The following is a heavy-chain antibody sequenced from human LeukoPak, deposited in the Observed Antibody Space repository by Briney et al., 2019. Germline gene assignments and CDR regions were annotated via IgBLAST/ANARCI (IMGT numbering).Heavy chain of an antibody. D-gene: IGHD4-17*01. V-gene: IGHV5-51*01. Sequence: GESLQISCQGSGYIFTSYWIGRGRHLPGKGQEGMGIIYPGDSDTRYSPSFQGQVTISADKSISTAYLQWSSLKASDTAMYYCATYTVTSRYFDYWGQGTLVTVSS. CDR2: IYPGDSDT. J-gene: IGHJ4*02. CDR1: GYIFTSYW. CDR3: ATYTVTSRYFDY.